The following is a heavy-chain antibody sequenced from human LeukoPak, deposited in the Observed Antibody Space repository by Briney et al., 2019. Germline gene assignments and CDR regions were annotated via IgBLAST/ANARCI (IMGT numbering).Heavy chain of an antibody. CDR3: ARDPGRGDPIAVADDFDY. CDR2: IYYSGST. D-gene: IGHD6-19*01. CDR1: GGSISSSSYY. Sequence: PSETLSLTCTVSGGSISSSSYYWGWIRQPPGKGLEWIGSIYYSGSTYYNPSLKSRVTISVDTSKNQFSLKLSSVTAADTAVYYCARDPGRGDPIAVADDFDYWGQGTLVTVSS. J-gene: IGHJ4*02. V-gene: IGHV4-39*02.